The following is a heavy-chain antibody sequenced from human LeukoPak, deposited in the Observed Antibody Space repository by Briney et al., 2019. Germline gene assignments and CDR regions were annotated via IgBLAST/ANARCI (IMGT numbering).Heavy chain of an antibody. CDR1: GFTFSSYA. CDR3: ARDQVAAAGTRTDYYGMDV. V-gene: IGHV3-30-3*01. D-gene: IGHD6-13*01. Sequence: PGGSLRLSCAASGFTFSSYAMHWVRQAPGKGLEWVAVISYDGSNKYYADSVKGRFTISRDNAKSSLYLQMNSLRAEDTAVYYCARDQVAAAGTRTDYYGMDVWGQGTTVTVSS. CDR2: ISYDGSNK. J-gene: IGHJ6*02.